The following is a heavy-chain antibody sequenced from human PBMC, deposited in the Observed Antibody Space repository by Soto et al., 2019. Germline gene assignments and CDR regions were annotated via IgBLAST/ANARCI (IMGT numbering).Heavy chain of an antibody. D-gene: IGHD2-15*01. CDR2: IWYDGSNK. CDR3: ARVAAEDYYYYGMDV. CDR1: GFTFSSYW. V-gene: IGHV3-33*08. J-gene: IGHJ6*02. Sequence: GGSLRLSCAASGFTFSSYWMSWVRQAPGRGLEWVAVIWYDGSNKYYADSVKGRFTISRDNSKNTLYLQMNSLRAEDTAVYYCARVAAEDYYYYGMDVWGQGTTVTVSS.